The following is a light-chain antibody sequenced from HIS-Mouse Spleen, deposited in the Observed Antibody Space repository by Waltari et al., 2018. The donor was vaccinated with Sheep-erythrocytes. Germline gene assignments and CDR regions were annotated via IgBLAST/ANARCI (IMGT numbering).Light chain of an antibody. Sequence: DIQMTQSPSSLSASVGDRVTITCRASQSISIYLNWYQQKPGKAPKLLIYAASSLQSGVPSRFSGSGYGTDFTLTISSLQPEDFATYYCQQSYSTPQFTFGPGTKVDIK. V-gene: IGKV1-39*01. CDR2: AAS. J-gene: IGKJ3*01. CDR3: QQSYSTPQFT. CDR1: QSISIY.